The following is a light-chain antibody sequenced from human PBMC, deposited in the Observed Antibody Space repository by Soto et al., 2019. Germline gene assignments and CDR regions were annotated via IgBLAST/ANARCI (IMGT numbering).Light chain of an antibody. CDR2: DVS. V-gene: IGLV2-11*01. Sequence: ALTQPRSVSGSPGQSVTISCTGTSSDVGYYDYVSWYQQHPGKAPKLMIYDVSKRPSGVPDRFSGSKFGNTASLIISGLQTEDEADYYCCSYAGSYTEIFGGGTKLTVL. CDR3: CSYAGSYTEI. J-gene: IGLJ2*01. CDR1: SSDVGYYDY.